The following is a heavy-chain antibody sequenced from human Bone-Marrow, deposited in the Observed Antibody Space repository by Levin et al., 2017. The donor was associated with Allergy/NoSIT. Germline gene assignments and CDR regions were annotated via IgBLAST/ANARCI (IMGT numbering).Heavy chain of an antibody. D-gene: IGHD5-18*01. CDR3: ARGFLYSYGYFYFDY. J-gene: IGHJ4*02. V-gene: IGHV4-34*01. Sequence: SQTLSLTCAVYGGSFSGSYWSWIRQPPGKGLEWIGEINHSGSTNYNPSLKSRVTISVDTSKNQFSLKLSSVTAADTAVYYCARGFLYSYGYFYFDYWGQGTLVTVSS. CDR1: GGSFSGSY. CDR2: INHSGST.